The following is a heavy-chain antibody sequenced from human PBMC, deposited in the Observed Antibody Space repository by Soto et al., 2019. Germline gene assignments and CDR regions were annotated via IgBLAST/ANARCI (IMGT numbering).Heavy chain of an antibody. CDR3: ARPVVGATTPFDY. CDR2: IDPSDSYT. CDR1: GYSFTSYW. D-gene: IGHD1-26*01. J-gene: IGHJ4*02. V-gene: IGHV5-10-1*01. Sequence: PGXSLKISCKGSGYSFTSYWISWVRQMPGKGLEWMGRIDPSDSYTNYSPSFQGHVTISADKSISTAYLQWSSLKASDTAMYYCARPVVGATTPFDYWGQGTLVTVSS.